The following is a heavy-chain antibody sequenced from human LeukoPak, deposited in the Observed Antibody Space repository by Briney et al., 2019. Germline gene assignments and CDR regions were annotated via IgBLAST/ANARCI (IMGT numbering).Heavy chain of an antibody. D-gene: IGHD3-10*01. V-gene: IGHV1-2*02. Sequence: GASVKVSCKASGYTFTGYYMHWVRQAPGQGLEWMGWINPNSGGTNYAQKFQGRVTMTRDTSISTAYMELSRLRSDDTAVYYCAISSGSYYRDLSYRGQGTLVTVSS. J-gene: IGHJ4*02. CDR3: AISSGSYYRDLSY. CDR2: INPNSGGT. CDR1: GYTFTGYY.